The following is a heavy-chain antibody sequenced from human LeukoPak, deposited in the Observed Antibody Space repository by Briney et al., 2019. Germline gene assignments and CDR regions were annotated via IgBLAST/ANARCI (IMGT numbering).Heavy chain of an antibody. J-gene: IGHJ4*02. CDR3: VRLTPYDILTGSAYYFDY. D-gene: IGHD3-9*01. Sequence: KPSETLSLACTVSGGSISSSSYYWGWIRQPPGKGLEWIGYINYSGSTNYNPSLKNRVTISVDTSKNQFSLTLSSVTAADTAVYYCVRLTPYDILTGSAYYFDYWGQGTLVTVSS. V-gene: IGHV4-61*05. CDR2: INYSGST. CDR1: GGSISSSSYY.